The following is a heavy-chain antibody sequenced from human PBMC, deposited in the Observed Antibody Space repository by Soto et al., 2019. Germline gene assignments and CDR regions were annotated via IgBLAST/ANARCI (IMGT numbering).Heavy chain of an antibody. CDR1: GFTFSDYW. V-gene: IGHV3-74*01. CDR3: AKDQQVAGYYYGMDV. Sequence: GGSLRLSCAASGFTFSDYWMHWVRQVPGKGLVCVSRVNGDGSSTHYADSVKGRFTISRDNAKNTLYLQMNSLRAEDTAVYYCAKDQQVAGYYYGMDVWGQGTTVTVSS. D-gene: IGHD6-19*01. J-gene: IGHJ6*02. CDR2: VNGDGSST.